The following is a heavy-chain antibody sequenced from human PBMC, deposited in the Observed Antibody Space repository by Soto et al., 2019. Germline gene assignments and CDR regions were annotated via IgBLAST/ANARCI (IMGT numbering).Heavy chain of an antibody. V-gene: IGHV1-69*01. CDR1: GGIFTNNA. J-gene: IGHJ6*02. CDR2: VIPLFDTA. D-gene: IGHD5-18*01. CDR3: ATGGHNDGYNFYHGMDV. Sequence: QVQVVQSGAEVQKPGSSVKVSCKVSGGIFTNNAISWVRQAPGQGLEWLGGVIPLFDTAYYAQIFRGRLRISADRATTTAYMELSGLTSADTAVYFCATGGHNDGYNFYHGMDVWGQGTTVTVS.